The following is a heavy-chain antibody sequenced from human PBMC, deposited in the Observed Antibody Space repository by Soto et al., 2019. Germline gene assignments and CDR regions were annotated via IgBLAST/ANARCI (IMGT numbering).Heavy chain of an antibody. Sequence: ASVKVSCKASGYTFTSYSISWVRQAPGQGLEWMGWINVYNGNTKYAQKFQGRVTMTTDTSTSTVYMELRAEDTAVYYCAGRDGRWLPYCSDYWGQGTLVTVSS. CDR1: GYTFTSYS. CDR3: AGRDGRWLPYCSDY. CDR2: INVYNGNT. V-gene: IGHV1-18*01. J-gene: IGHJ4*02. D-gene: IGHD3-22*01.